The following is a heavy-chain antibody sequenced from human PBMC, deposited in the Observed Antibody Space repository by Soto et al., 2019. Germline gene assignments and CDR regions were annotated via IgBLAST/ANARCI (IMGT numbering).Heavy chain of an antibody. CDR2: ISWNSGSI. V-gene: IGHV3-9*01. CDR1: GFTFDDYA. Sequence: EVQLVESGGGLVQPDRSLRLSCAASGFTFDDYAMHWVRQAPGKGLEWVSGISWNSGSIGYADSVKGRFTISRDNAKNSLYLQMNSLRAEDTALYYCAKGLTGYYYYDMDVWGQATTVTVSS. D-gene: IGHD3-16*01. CDR3: AKGLTGYYYYDMDV. J-gene: IGHJ6*02.